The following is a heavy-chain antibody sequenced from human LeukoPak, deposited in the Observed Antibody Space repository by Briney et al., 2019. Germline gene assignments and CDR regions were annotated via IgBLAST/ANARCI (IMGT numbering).Heavy chain of an antibody. CDR3: ARAPDTYDSVTGSVYYYYYMDV. CDR1: GDSIRSGNYY. V-gene: IGHV4-61*02. D-gene: IGHD3-9*01. CDR2: VYISGST. Sequence: PSETLSLTCTVSGDSIRSGNYYWSWIRQPAGKGLEWIGRVYISGSTTNYNPSLKSRVTISVDTSKNQFSLNLSFVTAADTAVYYCARAPDTYDSVTGSVYYYYYMDVWGKGITVTVSS. J-gene: IGHJ6*03.